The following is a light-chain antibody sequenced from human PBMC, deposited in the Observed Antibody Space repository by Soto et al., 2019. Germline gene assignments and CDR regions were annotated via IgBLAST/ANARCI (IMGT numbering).Light chain of an antibody. CDR1: SSNIGAGYD. Sequence: QSVLTQPPSVSGAPGQRVTISCTGSSSNIGAGYDVHWYQQLPGTAPKLLIHGNSNRPSGVPDRFSGSKSGTSASLAITGLQAEDEADYYCQSYDSSLRAWVFGGGTKLTVL. CDR3: QSYDSSLRAWV. J-gene: IGLJ3*02. CDR2: GNS. V-gene: IGLV1-40*01.